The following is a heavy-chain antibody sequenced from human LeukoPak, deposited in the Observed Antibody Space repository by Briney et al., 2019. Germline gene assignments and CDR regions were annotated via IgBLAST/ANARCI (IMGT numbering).Heavy chain of an antibody. J-gene: IGHJ6*02. Sequence: PSETLSLTCTVSGGSISSYFWNWIRQSPGKGLEWVGYVYYRGSTNYNPSLKSRVTISVDTFKNQFSLELSSVTAADTAVYYCARDMTRAVPIPGTYYYAYAMDVWGQGTTVTVSS. V-gene: IGHV4-59*01. D-gene: IGHD6-13*01. CDR1: GGSISSYF. CDR2: VYYRGST. CDR3: ARDMTRAVPIPGTYYYAYAMDV.